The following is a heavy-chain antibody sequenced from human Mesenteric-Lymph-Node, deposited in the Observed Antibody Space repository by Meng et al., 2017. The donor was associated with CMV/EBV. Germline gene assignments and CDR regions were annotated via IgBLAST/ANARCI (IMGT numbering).Heavy chain of an antibody. J-gene: IGHJ5*02. CDR3: ARGSGWRLQEGWFDP. CDR1: GGSMSSY. Sequence: GSLRLSCTVSGGSMSSYWIWIRQPPGKGLEWIGYIYYSGSTSYTPSLKSRVTISLDMSKNQFSLELNSVTPADTAVYYCARGSGWRLQEGWFDPWGHGTLVTVS. V-gene: IGHV4-59*01. CDR2: IYYSGST. D-gene: IGHD4-11*01.